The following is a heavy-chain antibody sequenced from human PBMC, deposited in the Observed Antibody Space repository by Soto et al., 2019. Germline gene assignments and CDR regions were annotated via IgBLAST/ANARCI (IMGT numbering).Heavy chain of an antibody. D-gene: IGHD5-12*01. V-gene: IGHV3-30-3*01. CDR3: ARGRYSISSWLDQ. CDR2: ISYDGSNK. CDR1: EFTFSTYD. J-gene: IGHJ5*02. Sequence: QVQLVESGGGVVQPGRSLRLSCVASEFTFSTYDMHWVRQAPGKGLEWVAVISYDGSNKYYADSVKGRFTISRDNSKNTLYLQMNSLRAEDTAVYYRARGRYSISSWLDQWGQGTPVTVSS.